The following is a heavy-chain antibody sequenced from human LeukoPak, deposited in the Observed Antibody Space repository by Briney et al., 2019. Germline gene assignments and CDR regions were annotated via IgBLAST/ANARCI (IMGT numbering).Heavy chain of an antibody. D-gene: IGHD6-13*01. CDR1: GFTFGDYA. V-gene: IGHV3-49*04. J-gene: IGHJ4*02. Sequence: GGSLRLSCAASGFTFGDYAMSWVRQAPGKGLEWVGFIRSKAYGGTTEYAASVKGRFTISRDDSESIAYLQMNSLKTEDTAVYYCTIAAAEYWGQGTLVTVSS. CDR3: TIAAAEY. CDR2: IRSKAYGGTT.